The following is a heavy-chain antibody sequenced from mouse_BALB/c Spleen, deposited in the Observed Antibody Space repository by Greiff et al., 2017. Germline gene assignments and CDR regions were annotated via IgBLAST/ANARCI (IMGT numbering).Heavy chain of an antibody. J-gene: IGHJ4*01. CDR1: GFSLSTSGMG. V-gene: IGHV8-12*01. CDR3: ARRITTGYYAMDY. Sequence: VKLMESGPGILQPSQTLSLTCSFSGFSLSTSGMGVSWLRQPSGKGLEWLAHIYWDDDKRYNPSLKSRLTISKDTSRNQVFLKITSVDTADTATYYCARRITTGYYAMDYWGQGTSVTVSS. CDR2: IYWDDDK. D-gene: IGHD1-1*01.